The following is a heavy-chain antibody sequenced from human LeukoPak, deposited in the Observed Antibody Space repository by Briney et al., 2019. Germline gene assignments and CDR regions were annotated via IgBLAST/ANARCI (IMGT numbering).Heavy chain of an antibody. V-gene: IGHV3-7*03. CDR2: IKQDGGEK. J-gene: IGHJ6*02. CDR3: VRAMDV. Sequence: PGGSLRLSCTASGLTLSNYWMIWVRQAPGKGLQWVAKIKQDGGEKYYVDSVKGRFTISRDNAKNSLYLQMNSLRAEDTAVYYCVRAMDVWGQGTTVAVSS. CDR1: GLTLSNYW.